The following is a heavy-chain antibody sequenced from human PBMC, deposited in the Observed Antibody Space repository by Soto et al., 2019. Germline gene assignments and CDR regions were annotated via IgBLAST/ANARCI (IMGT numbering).Heavy chain of an antibody. CDR2: ISASGVAT. CDR1: EFTFNNYA. J-gene: IGHJ4*02. V-gene: IGHV3-23*01. D-gene: IGHD2-2*01. Sequence: EVQLLESGGGLVQAGGSLRLSCRASEFTFNNYAMTWVRQVPGKGLEWVSTISASGVATYYADSVKGRFIISRDNSKNTLYLQVTTLRDEDTAVYYCAKPMQRWRGVGDLWGQGTLVIVSS. CDR3: AKPMQRWRGVGDL.